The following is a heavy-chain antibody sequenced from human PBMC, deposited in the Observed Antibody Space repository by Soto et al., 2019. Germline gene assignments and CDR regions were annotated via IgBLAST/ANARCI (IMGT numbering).Heavy chain of an antibody. Sequence: GGSLRLSCAASGFTFSSYGMHWVRQAPGKGLEWVAVISYDGSNKYYADSVKGRFTISRDNSKNTLYLQMNSLRAEDTAVYYCAKVVVAATIYYYYYMDVWGKGTTVTVSS. CDR3: AKVVVAATIYYYYYMDV. CDR2: ISYDGSNK. V-gene: IGHV3-30*18. D-gene: IGHD2-15*01. CDR1: GFTFSSYG. J-gene: IGHJ6*03.